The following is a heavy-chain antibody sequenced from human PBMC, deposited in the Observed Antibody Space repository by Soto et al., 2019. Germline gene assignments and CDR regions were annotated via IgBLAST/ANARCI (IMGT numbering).Heavy chain of an antibody. D-gene: IGHD3-3*01. CDR2: INPATGAA. V-gene: IGHV1-2*02. J-gene: IGHJ3*02. CDR3: ARGGGVGVAGSAAFDM. CDR1: GYPVTAYY. Sequence: QLHLVQSGAVVKKPGASVTVSCSASGYPVTAYYMHWVRQAPGRGLEWMGGINPATGAAKYTQTFQGRGTTTRDTSPSTVSMELCGLTSEDTAVFYCARGGGVGVAGSAAFDMWGQGTLVTVSS.